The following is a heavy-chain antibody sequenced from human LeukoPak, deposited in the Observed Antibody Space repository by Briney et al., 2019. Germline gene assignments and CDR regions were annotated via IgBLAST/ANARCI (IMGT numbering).Heavy chain of an antibody. CDR1: GFTFSIYA. V-gene: IGHV3-23*01. Sequence: GGSLRLSCAASGFTFSIYAMSWVRQSPGKGLEWVSSITAGGTITYYEDSVKGRFTISRDNSESTLYLQMNSLSAEDTALYYCAKDTIVVVPSGEFDYWGQGTLVTVSS. J-gene: IGHJ4*02. D-gene: IGHD2-2*01. CDR2: ITAGGTIT. CDR3: AKDTIVVVPSGEFDY.